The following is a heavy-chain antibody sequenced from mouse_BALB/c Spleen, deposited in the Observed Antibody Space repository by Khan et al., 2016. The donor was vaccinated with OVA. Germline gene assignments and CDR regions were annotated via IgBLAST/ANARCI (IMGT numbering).Heavy chain of an antibody. D-gene: IGHD2-1*01. Sequence: VQLQQSGAEFVRPGASIKLSCTASGFNIKDTYMHWVKQRPEQGLEWIGRIDPANGDTKYDPKFQDKATMPADTSSNTTYLQLNSLTSAYTASYYAASLYCNPMPYWGQGTLVTVSA. CDR1: GFNIKDTY. J-gene: IGHJ3*01. V-gene: IGHV14-3*02. CDR2: IDPANGDT. CDR3: ASLYCNPMPY.